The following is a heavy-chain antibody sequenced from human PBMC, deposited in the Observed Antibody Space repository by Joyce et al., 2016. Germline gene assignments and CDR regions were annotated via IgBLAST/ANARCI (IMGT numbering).Heavy chain of an antibody. Sequence: QVQLVESGGGVVQPGRSLRLSCTASGLTLSNYGVHWVRQGPGKVLEWGAVISYDGVDKYYSDSVKGRFPISRDNSRDTLFLEMNSLRAEDTAVYYCAKILTAGYSSGWFLDYWGQGTLVTVSS. V-gene: IGHV3-30*18. CDR1: GLTLSNYG. D-gene: IGHD6-25*01. J-gene: IGHJ4*02. CDR3: AKILTAGYSSGWFLDY. CDR2: ISYDGVDK.